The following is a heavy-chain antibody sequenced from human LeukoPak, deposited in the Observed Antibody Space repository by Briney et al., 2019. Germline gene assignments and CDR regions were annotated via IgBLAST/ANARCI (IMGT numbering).Heavy chain of an antibody. V-gene: IGHV4-30-2*01. CDR3: ARQSIAVENCFDP. Sequence: PSQTLSLTCAVSGGSISSGGYSWSWIRQPPGKGLEWIGYIYHSGSTYYNPSLKSRVTISVDRSKNQFSLKLSSVTAADTAVYYCARQSIAVENCFDPWGRGTLVTVSS. J-gene: IGHJ5*02. D-gene: IGHD6-19*01. CDR2: IYHSGST. CDR1: GGSISSGGYS.